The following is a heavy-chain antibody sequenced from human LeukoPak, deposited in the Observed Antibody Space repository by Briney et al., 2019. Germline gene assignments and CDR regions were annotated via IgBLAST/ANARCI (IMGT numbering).Heavy chain of an antibody. CDR1: GGSISSYY. CDR2: IYYSGST. Sequence: SETLSLTCTVSGGSISSYYWSWIRQPPGKGLEWIGYIYYSGSTNYNPSLKSRVTISVDTSKNQFSLKLSSVTAADTAVYYCASLSGSYTLWGQGTPVTVSS. CDR3: ASLSGSYTL. V-gene: IGHV4-59*12. J-gene: IGHJ4*02. D-gene: IGHD3-10*01.